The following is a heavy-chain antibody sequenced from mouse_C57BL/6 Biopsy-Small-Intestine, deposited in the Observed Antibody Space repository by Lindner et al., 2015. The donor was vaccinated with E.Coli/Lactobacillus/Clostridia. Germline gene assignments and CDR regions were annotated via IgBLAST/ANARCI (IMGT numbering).Heavy chain of an antibody. Sequence: VQLQESGAELVRPGTSVKMSCKASGYNFTNYWIGWAKQRPGHGLEWVGIIYSGGGYTNYNEKFKGKATLTADKSSSTAYMQFSSLTSEDSAIYYCARENYGTNYFDYWGQGTTLTVSS. V-gene: IGHV1-63*01. CDR2: IYSGGGYT. CDR1: GYNFTNYW. CDR3: ARENYGTNYFDY. D-gene: IGHD1-1*01. J-gene: IGHJ2*01.